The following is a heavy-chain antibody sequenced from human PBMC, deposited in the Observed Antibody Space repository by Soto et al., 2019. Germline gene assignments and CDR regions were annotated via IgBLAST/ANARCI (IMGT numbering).Heavy chain of an antibody. D-gene: IGHD3-22*01. V-gene: IGHV3-48*01. CDR2: ISSSSSTI. Sequence: EVQLVESGGGLVQPGGSLRLSCAASGFTFSSYSMNWVRQAPGKGLEWVSYISSSSSTIYYADSVKGRFTISRDNAKNSLYLQTNSLRAEDTAVYYCARDGYDSSGYQTDFDYWGQGTLVTVSS. CDR1: GFTFSSYS. J-gene: IGHJ4*02. CDR3: ARDGYDSSGYQTDFDY.